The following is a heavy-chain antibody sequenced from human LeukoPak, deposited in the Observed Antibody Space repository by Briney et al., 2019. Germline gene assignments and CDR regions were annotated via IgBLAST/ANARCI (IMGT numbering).Heavy chain of an antibody. V-gene: IGHV3-11*01. CDR1: GFTFSDHY. CDR2: ISSSGSTI. CDR3: ARARGGYDSSGLDTHFDY. Sequence: GGSLRLSCAASGFTFSDHYMSWIRQAPGKGLEWVSYISSSGSTIYYADSVKGRFTISRDDAKNSLYLQMNSLRAEDTAVYYCARARGGYDSSGLDTHFDYWGQGTLVTVSS. J-gene: IGHJ4*02. D-gene: IGHD3-22*01.